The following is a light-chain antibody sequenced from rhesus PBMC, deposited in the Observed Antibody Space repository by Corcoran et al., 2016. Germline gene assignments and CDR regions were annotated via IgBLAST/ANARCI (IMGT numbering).Light chain of an antibody. Sequence: DIVLTQSPASLVVSPGQRATITCRASESVSFFGINLIHWYQQKPGQPPKHLIYQASNKDTRVPARFSGSGSGTDFTLTIIPVEADDAADYYCLQSKNSPTFGQGTKVEIK. CDR1: ESVSFFGINL. J-gene: IGKJ1*01. CDR3: LQSKNSPT. CDR2: QAS. V-gene: IGKV7-13*01.